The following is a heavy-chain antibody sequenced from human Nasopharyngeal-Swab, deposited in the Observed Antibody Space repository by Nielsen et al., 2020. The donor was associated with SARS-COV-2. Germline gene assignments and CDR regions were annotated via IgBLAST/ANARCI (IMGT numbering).Heavy chain of an antibody. CDR1: GGSFSGYY. D-gene: IGHD3-10*01. V-gene: IGHV4-34*01. CDR2: ISHAGTT. Sequence: SETLSLTCAVSGGSFSGYYWSWIRQPPGQGLQWIGEISHAGTTNYNPSLKNRVAISVDTSKNQFSLKLSSVTAADTAVYDCAATDYDSGSYGVALDYWGQGTLVTVSS. J-gene: IGHJ4*02. CDR3: AATDYDSGSYGVALDY.